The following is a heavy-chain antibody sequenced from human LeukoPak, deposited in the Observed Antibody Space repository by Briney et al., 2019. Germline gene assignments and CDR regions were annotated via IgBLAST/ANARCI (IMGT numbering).Heavy chain of an antibody. D-gene: IGHD3-10*01. V-gene: IGHV3-23*01. J-gene: IGHJ4*02. CDR2: ISGSGGST. CDR1: GFTFSSYS. CDR3: AKDYYGSGSYVFDY. Sequence: GGSLRLSCAASGFTFSSYSMNWVRQAPGKGLEWVSAISGSGGSTYYADSVKGRFTISRDNSKNTLYLQMNSLRAEDTAVYYCAKDYYGSGSYVFDYWGQGTLVTVSS.